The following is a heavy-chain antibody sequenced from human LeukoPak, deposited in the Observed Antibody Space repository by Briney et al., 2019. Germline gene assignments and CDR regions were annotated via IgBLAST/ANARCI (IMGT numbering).Heavy chain of an antibody. CDR1: GYTFTSYA. J-gene: IGHJ4*02. V-gene: IGHV1-3*01. CDR2: INAGNGNT. D-gene: IGHD3-16*02. CDR3: TRTSGYYDYVWGSYRHGPFDY. Sequence: SVKVSCKASGYTFTSYAVHWVRQAPGQRLEWMGWINAGNGNTKYSQKFQGRVTITRDTSASTAYMELSSLRSEDTAVYYCTRTSGYYDYVWGSYRHGPFDYWGQGTLVTVSS.